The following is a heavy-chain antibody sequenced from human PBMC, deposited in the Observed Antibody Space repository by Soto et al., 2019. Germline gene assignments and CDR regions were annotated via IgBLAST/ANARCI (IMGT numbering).Heavy chain of an antibody. D-gene: IGHD3-22*01. Sequence: QVQLQESGPGLVKPSETLSLTCTVSGGSISSYYWSWIRQPPGKGLEWIGYIYYSGSTNYNPSLKSRVTISVDTSKYQFSLKLSSVTAADTAVYYCARGRYYYDSSGDAFDIWGQGTMVTVSS. CDR2: IYYSGST. CDR1: GGSISSYY. V-gene: IGHV4-59*01. CDR3: ARGRYYYDSSGDAFDI. J-gene: IGHJ3*02.